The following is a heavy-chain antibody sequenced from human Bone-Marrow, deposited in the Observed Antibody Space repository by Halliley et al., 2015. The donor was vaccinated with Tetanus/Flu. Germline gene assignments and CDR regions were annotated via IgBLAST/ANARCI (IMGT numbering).Heavy chain of an antibody. CDR3: ARQGCANGVCYPTLDF. Sequence: TLSLTCTVSGDSISSDPYYWAWIRQPPGKGLERIGSVFYSGSTYYNPSLTSRVTISIDSSKNQFSLQLTSLTAADTAVYFCARQGCANGVCYPTLDFWGQGTLVTVSS. V-gene: IGHV4-39*01. CDR2: VFYSGST. CDR1: GDSISSDPYY. D-gene: IGHD2-8*01. J-gene: IGHJ4*02.